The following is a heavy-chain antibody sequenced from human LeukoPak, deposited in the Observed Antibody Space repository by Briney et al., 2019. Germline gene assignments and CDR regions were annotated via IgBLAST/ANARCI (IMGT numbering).Heavy chain of an antibody. V-gene: IGHV3-23*01. CDR2: ISGSGGST. D-gene: IGHD2-15*01. CDR1: GFTFSSYG. CDR3: AKGALSKVVVVAATDY. J-gene: IGHJ4*02. Sequence: GGSLRLSCAASGFTFSSYGMSWVRQAPGKGLEWVSAISGSGGSTYYADSVKGRFTISRDNSKNTLYLQMNSLRAEDTAVYYCAKGALSKVVVVAATDYWGQGTLVTVSS.